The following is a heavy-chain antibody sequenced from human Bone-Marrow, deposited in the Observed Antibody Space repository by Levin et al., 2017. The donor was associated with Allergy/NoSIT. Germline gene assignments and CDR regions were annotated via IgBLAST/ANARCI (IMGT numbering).Heavy chain of an antibody. J-gene: IGHJ4*02. V-gene: IGHV3-9*01. CDR2: ISWNSGSI. D-gene: IGHD5-18*01. CDR3: ARGYSYETHFDY. Sequence: PGGSLRLSCAASGFTFDDYAMHWVRQAPGKGLEWVSGISWNSGSIGYADSVKGRFTISRDNAKNSLYLQMNSLRAEDTALYYCARGYSYETHFDYWGQGTLVTVSS. CDR1: GFTFDDYA.